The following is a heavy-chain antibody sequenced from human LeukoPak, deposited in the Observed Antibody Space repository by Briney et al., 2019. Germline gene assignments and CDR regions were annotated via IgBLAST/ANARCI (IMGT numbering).Heavy chain of an antibody. D-gene: IGHD3-22*01. J-gene: IGHJ4*02. CDR3: ARDLVGNGYYYPGDY. Sequence: GGPLRLSCAASGFTFSDYYMSWVRQAPGKGLEWVSVIYSGGSTYYADSVKGRFTISRDNSKNTLYLQMNSLRAEDTAVYYCARDLVGNGYYYPGDYWGQGTLVTVSS. CDR1: GFTFSDYY. V-gene: IGHV3-66*01. CDR2: IYSGGST.